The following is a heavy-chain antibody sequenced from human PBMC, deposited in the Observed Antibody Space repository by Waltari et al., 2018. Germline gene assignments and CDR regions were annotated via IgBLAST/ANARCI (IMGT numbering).Heavy chain of an antibody. Sequence: QVHLVQSGPAVKRPGASVTVSCKASGYTFNHYGISWVRKAPGPGLEWMGWIGTYNGIANYAQRVEDRVTMTVDSPTSTAYMELRNLRSDDTGIYYCARAGYGVPTYTYYGMDVWGQGTTVTVSS. CDR1: GYTFNHYG. D-gene: IGHD5-18*01. CDR3: ARAGYGVPTYTYYGMDV. V-gene: IGHV1-18*01. CDR2: IGTYNGIA. J-gene: IGHJ6*02.